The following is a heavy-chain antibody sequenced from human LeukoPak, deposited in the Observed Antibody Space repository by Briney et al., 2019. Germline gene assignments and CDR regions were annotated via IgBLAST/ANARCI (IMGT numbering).Heavy chain of an antibody. Sequence: AGGSLRLSCAASGFTFSYYWMLWLRQTPGKGLVSVARIGSDGGSTRYADSVKGRFTISRDNAKNTVSLQMNSLRAEDTGVYYCARAPSEIGGYYPEYFRHWGQGTLVTVSS. CDR3: ARAPSEIGGYYPEYFRH. V-gene: IGHV3-74*01. CDR1: GFTFSYYW. CDR2: IGSDGGST. D-gene: IGHD3-22*01. J-gene: IGHJ1*01.